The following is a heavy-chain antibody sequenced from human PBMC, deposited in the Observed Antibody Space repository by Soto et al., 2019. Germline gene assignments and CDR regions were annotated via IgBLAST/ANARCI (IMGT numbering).Heavy chain of an antibody. D-gene: IGHD3-3*01. Sequence: GGSLRLSCAASGFTFSSYWMSWVRQAPGKGLEWVANIKQDGSEKYYVDSVKGRFTISRDNAKNSLYLQMNSLRAEDTAVYYCARTSRHYDFWSGSNYYYYMDVWGKGTTVTVSS. CDR1: GFTFSSYW. CDR3: ARTSRHYDFWSGSNYYYYMDV. V-gene: IGHV3-7*01. J-gene: IGHJ6*03. CDR2: IKQDGSEK.